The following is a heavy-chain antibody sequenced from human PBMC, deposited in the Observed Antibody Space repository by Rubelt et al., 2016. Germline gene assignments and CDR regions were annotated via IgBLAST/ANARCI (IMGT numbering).Heavy chain of an antibody. J-gene: IGHJ6*02. D-gene: IGHD3-3*01. CDR1: GYTFTSYD. V-gene: IGHV1-8*01. Sequence: QVQLVQSGAEVKKPGASVKVSCKASGYTFTSYDINWVRQATGQGLEWMGWMNPNSGNTGYAQKFQGRVTMTRNTSISTAYRELSSLRSEDTAVYYCARLSSTIFGVVVYYYGMDVWGQGTTVTVSS. CDR3: ARLSSTIFGVVVYYYGMDV. CDR2: MNPNSGNT.